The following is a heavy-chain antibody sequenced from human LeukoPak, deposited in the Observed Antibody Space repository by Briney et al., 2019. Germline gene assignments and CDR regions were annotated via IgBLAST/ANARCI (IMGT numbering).Heavy chain of an antibody. V-gene: IGHV1-2*02. CDR3: ARIPTVTFFDY. CDR2: INPNSGAT. Sequence: VASVTVSCKASGYSFTDYYMHWVRQAPGQGLEWMGWINPNSGATIYAQRFQARVTLTRDTSISTAYMELSRLTSDDTAVYYCARIPTVTFFDYWGQGTLVTVSS. CDR1: GYSFTDYY. D-gene: IGHD4-17*01. J-gene: IGHJ4*02.